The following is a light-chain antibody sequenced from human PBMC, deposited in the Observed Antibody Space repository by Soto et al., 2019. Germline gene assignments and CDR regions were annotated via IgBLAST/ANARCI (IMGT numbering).Light chain of an antibody. J-gene: IGKJ1*01. CDR3: QQDYNSSWM. CDR2: GAS. V-gene: IGKV3D-7*01. Sequence: PGERVTLSCRASQSVSSSYLTWYQQKPGQAPRLLIYGASTRATGIPARFSGSGSGTDFTLTISSLQPEDFAVYYCQQDYNSSWMFGQGTKVAIK. CDR1: QSVSSSY.